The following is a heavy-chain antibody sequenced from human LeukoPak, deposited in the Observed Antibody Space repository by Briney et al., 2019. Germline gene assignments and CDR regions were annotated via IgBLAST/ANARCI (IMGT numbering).Heavy chain of an antibody. V-gene: IGHV3-30*18. CDR1: GFTFSSYG. CDR3: AKDFAIVVGATTNFDY. CDR2: ISYDGSNK. J-gene: IGHJ4*02. Sequence: GGSLRLSCAASGFTFSSYGMHWVRQAPGKGLEYVAVISYDGSNKYYADSVKGRFTISRDNSKNTLYLQMNSLRAEDTAVYYCAKDFAIVVGATTNFDYWGQGTLVTVSS. D-gene: IGHD1-26*01.